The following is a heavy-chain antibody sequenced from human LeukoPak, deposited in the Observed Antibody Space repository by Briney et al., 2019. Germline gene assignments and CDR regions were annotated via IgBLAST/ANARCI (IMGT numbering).Heavy chain of an antibody. Sequence: GGSLRLSCAASGFTDSSNYMSWVRQAPGKGLEWVSVIYSGGSTYYADSAKGRFTISRDNSKNTLYLQMNSLRAEDTAVYYCARGGGKSYYFDYWGQGTLVTVSS. D-gene: IGHD4-23*01. J-gene: IGHJ4*02. CDR1: GFTDSSNY. V-gene: IGHV3-53*01. CDR2: IYSGGST. CDR3: ARGGGKSYYFDY.